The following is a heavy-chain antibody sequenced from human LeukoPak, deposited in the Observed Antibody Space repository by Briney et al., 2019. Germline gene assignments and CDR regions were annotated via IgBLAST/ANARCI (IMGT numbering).Heavy chain of an antibody. CDR3: AKGGLSDRRSEY. J-gene: IGHJ4*02. D-gene: IGHD3-16*02. Sequence: QPGASLRLSCAASEFTFSSSVMSWVSQAPGKGLEWVSVISGGGGTRYYADSVKGRFTISRDNSKNTLYLQMNSLRADDTAIYYCAKGGLSDRRSEYWGQGTLVTVSS. V-gene: IGHV3-23*01. CDR2: ISGGGGTR. CDR1: EFTFSSSV.